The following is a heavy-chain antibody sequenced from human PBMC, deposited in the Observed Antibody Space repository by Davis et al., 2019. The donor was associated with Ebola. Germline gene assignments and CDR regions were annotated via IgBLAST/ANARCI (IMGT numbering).Heavy chain of an antibody. J-gene: IGHJ4*02. Sequence: SETLSLTCTIYGGSFSGYYWSWIRQPPGKGLEWIGYVHYTGATHYNASLKSRVTISVDTSNNQFSLILSSVTAADTAVYYCARLGSYGQYHYFDSWGQGTLVTVSS. CDR2: VHYTGAT. D-gene: IGHD3-10*01. CDR3: ARLGSYGQYHYFDS. V-gene: IGHV4-59*08. CDR1: GGSFSGYY.